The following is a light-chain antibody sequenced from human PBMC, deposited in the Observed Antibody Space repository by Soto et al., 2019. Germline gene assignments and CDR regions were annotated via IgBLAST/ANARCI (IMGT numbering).Light chain of an antibody. J-gene: IGKJ4*01. CDR1: QGIGSV. Sequence: DSQMTQAPSALSASVGDRVTITSREGQGIGSVLGWYEQKPGKAPQRLIFATSSLHSGVPSRFSGSGAGTEFMLSFSNLQPEDYATYYCLQQNTFVLTVGGGTNV. CDR2: ATS. CDR3: LQQNTFVLT. V-gene: IGKV1-17*02.